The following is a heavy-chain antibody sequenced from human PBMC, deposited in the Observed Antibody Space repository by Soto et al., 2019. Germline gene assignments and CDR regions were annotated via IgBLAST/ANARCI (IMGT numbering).Heavy chain of an antibody. CDR2: INAYNGNT. J-gene: IGHJ6*02. D-gene: IGHD3-16*01. CDR3: AMVDVYVTPSPQDV. CDR1: GYSFTRYG. V-gene: IGHV1-18*01. Sequence: GASVKVSCKASGYSFTRYGIGWARQAPGQGLEWMGWINAYNGNTNYAQNLQGRLTLTTDTSTTTAYMELRSLRSNDTAIYYCAMVDVYVTPSPQDVWDQGTTVTVSS.